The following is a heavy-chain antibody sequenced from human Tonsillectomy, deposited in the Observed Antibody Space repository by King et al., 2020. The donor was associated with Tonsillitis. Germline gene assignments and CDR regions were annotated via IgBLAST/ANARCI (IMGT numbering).Heavy chain of an antibody. Sequence: VQLQESGPGLVKPSENLSLTCTVSGDSINGYYWIWLRQPPGKGLEWIGYMYYRGCTNYNPSLKSRVTISADTSKNQFFLKLTSVTAADTAVYYCARDLLYFDLWGRGTLVTVSS. CDR2: MYYRGCT. CDR3: ARDLLYFDL. V-gene: IGHV4-59*01. CDR1: GDSINGYY. J-gene: IGHJ2*01.